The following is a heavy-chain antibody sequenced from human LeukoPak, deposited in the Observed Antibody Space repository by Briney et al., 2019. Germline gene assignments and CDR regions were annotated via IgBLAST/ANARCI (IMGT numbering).Heavy chain of an antibody. CDR3: ARDLTYYYGSGSYYTPEPDY. D-gene: IGHD3-10*01. J-gene: IGHJ4*02. CDR2: IYYSGST. Sequence: SETLSLTCTVSGGSISSYYWSWIRQPPGKGLEWIGYIYYSGSTNYNPSLKSRVTISVDTSKNQFSLKLSSVTAADTAVYYCARDLTYYYGSGSYYTPEPDYWGQGTLVTVSS. CDR1: GGSISSYY. V-gene: IGHV4-59*08.